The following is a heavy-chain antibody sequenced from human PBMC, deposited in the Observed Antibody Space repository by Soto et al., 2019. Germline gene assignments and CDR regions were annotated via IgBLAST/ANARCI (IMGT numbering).Heavy chain of an antibody. V-gene: IGHV4-59*01. CDR1: GGSISSYY. CDR3: AVPAAMDDAFDN. Sequence: SETLSLTCTVSGGSISSYYWSWIRQPPGKGLEWIGYIYYSGSTNYNPSLKSRVTISVDTSKNQFSLKLSSVTAADTAVYYCAVPAAMDDAFDNWGQGTMVTVSS. D-gene: IGHD2-2*01. J-gene: IGHJ3*02. CDR2: IYYSGST.